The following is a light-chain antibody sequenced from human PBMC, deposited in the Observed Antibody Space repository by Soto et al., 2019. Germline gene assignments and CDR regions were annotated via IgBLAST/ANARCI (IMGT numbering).Light chain of an antibody. Sequence: EIVLTQSPATLSVSPGERATLSCRASQSVGDILAWYQQKPGQGPRLLIYGASSRATGIPARFSGSGSGTEFTLTISSLQSADFAVYYCHQYDNWPLTFGGGTKVEIK. CDR3: HQYDNWPLT. V-gene: IGKV3-15*01. CDR2: GAS. J-gene: IGKJ4*01. CDR1: QSVGDI.